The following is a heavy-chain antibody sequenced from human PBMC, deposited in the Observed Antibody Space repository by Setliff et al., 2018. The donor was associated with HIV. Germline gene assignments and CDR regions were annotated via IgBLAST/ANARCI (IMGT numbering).Heavy chain of an antibody. CDR2: INPRGGKA. CDR1: GYSFSSYY. J-gene: IGHJ5*02. Sequence: ASVKVSCTASGYSFSSYYMHWVRQAPGQGLEWMGIINPRGGKANYAQRFQGRLTVTTDTSTSTVYMELRLLTSDDTAIYYCAREGHVATPGSSEFDPWGQGTLVTVSS. D-gene: IGHD2-15*01. V-gene: IGHV1-46*01. CDR3: AREGHVATPGSSEFDP.